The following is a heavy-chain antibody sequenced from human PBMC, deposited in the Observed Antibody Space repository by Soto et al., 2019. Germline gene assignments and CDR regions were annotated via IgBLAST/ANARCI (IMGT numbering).Heavy chain of an antibody. CDR2: ISYDGSNK. CDR3: AKDEYSSSSKQDYFDY. Sequence: QVQLVESGGGVVQPGRSLRLSCAASGFTFSSYGMHWVRQAPGKGLEWVAVISYDGSNKYYADSVKGRFTISRDNSKNPLDLQMNSLRAEDTAVYYCAKDEYSSSSKQDYFDYWGQGTLVTVSS. J-gene: IGHJ4*02. CDR1: GFTFSSYG. D-gene: IGHD6-6*01. V-gene: IGHV3-30*18.